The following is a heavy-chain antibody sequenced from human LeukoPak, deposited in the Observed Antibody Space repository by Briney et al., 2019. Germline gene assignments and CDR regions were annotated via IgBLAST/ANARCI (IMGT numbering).Heavy chain of an antibody. CDR1: GYTFTSYG. J-gene: IGHJ3*02. Sequence: GASVKVSCKASGYTFTSYGISWVRQAPGQGLEWMGWISAYNGNTNYAQKLQGRVTMTTDTSTSTAYMELRSLRSDDTAVYYCARDTMIVLVIPTYDAFDIWGQGTMVTVSS. CDR2: ISAYNGNT. D-gene: IGHD3-22*01. CDR3: ARDTMIVLVIPTYDAFDI. V-gene: IGHV1-18*01.